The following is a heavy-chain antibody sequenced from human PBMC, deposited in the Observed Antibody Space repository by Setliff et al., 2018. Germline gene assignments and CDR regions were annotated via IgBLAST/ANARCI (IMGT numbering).Heavy chain of an antibody. CDR2: INTNTGNP. D-gene: IGHD3-10*01. Sequence: ASVKVSCKASGYTFTTYAISWMRQAPGQGLECMGWINTNTGNPSYAQGFTGRFVFSLDTSVSTAYLQISSLKAEDTALYYCARASRFGTIKYRGDYYMDVWGKGTTVTVSS. CDR3: ARASRFGTIKYRGDYYMDV. CDR1: GYTFTTYA. J-gene: IGHJ6*03. V-gene: IGHV7-4-1*02.